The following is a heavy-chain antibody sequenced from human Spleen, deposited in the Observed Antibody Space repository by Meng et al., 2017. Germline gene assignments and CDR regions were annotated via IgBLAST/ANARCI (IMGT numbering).Heavy chain of an antibody. D-gene: IGHD6-19*01. J-gene: IGHJ4*02. CDR1: GFSLNTPKVG. Sequence: SGPTLVKPTQTLTLTCTFSGFSLNTPKVGVGWFRQPPGKALEWLALLYRDDDYRYSPSLRSRLTFTKDTSRNQVVLTVTNMGPMDTATYFCAHGSGWLFDYWGQG. CDR3: AHGSGWLFDY. V-gene: IGHV2-5*02. CDR2: LYRDDDY.